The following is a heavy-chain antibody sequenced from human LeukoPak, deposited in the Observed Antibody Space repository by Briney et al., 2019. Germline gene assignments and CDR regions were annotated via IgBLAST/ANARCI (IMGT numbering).Heavy chain of an antibody. D-gene: IGHD1-26*01. CDR1: GFTFSSYA. CDR2: ISYDGSNK. Sequence: GGSLRLSCAASGFTFSSYAMHWVRQAPGKGLEWVAVISYDGSNKYYADSVKGRFTISRDNSKNTLYLQMNSLRAEDTAVYYCARPSFSGSYSSTDYWGQGTLVTVSS. V-gene: IGHV3-30-3*01. J-gene: IGHJ4*02. CDR3: ARPSFSGSYSSTDY.